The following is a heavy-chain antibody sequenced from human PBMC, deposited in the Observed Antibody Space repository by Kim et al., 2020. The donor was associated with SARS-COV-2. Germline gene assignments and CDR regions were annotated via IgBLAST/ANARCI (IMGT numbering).Heavy chain of an antibody. Sequence: SETLSLTCTVSGGSISSSTYYWGWIRQPPGKGLEWIGSIYYSGSTYYNPSLKSRVTISVDTSKNQFSLKLSSVTAADTAVYYCARHVQGYDFWRGYYLDYWGQGTLVTVLS. V-gene: IGHV4-39*01. J-gene: IGHJ4*02. CDR3: ARHVQGYDFWRGYYLDY. CDR2: IYYSGST. CDR1: GGSISSSTYY. D-gene: IGHD3-3*01.